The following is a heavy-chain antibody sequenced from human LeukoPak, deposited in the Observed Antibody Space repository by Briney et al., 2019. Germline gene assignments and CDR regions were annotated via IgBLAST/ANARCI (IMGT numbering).Heavy chain of an antibody. V-gene: IGHV3-21*01. J-gene: IGHJ3*02. D-gene: IGHD3-22*01. Sequence: GGSLRLSCAASGFTFSSYSMNWVRQAPGKGLEWVSSISSSSSYIYYADSVKGRFTISRDNSKNTLYLQMNSLRAEDTAVYYCAKDYDSSGYYYAFDIWGQGTMVTVSS. CDR2: ISSSSSYI. CDR1: GFTFSSYS. CDR3: AKDYDSSGYYYAFDI.